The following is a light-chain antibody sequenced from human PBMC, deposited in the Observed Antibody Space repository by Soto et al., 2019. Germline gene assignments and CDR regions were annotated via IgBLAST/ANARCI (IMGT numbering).Light chain of an antibody. Sequence: EIVLTQSPGTLSLSPGERATLSCRASQSVSGNYIAWYQQKPGQAPRLLIYGASSRAIGIPDRFSGSGSGTDFTLTISRLEPEDFAVYYCQQYDSKPQTFGQGTTVEI. J-gene: IGKJ1*01. V-gene: IGKV3-20*01. CDR1: QSVSGNY. CDR2: GAS. CDR3: QQYDSKPQT.